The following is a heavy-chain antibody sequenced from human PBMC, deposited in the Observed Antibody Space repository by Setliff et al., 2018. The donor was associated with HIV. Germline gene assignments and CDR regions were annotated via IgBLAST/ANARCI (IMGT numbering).Heavy chain of an antibody. CDR3: AKELGFWSGYSGPPLAY. CDR2: ISYDGSYK. CDR1: GFTFSDYG. Sequence: GGSLRLSCAASGFTFSDYGFHWVRQAPGKGLEWVAVISYDGSYKYYADSVKGRFTISRDNSKNTLYVQMNSLRAEDTAVYYCAKELGFWSGYSGPPLAYWGQGTLVTVSS. V-gene: IGHV3-30*12. J-gene: IGHJ4*02. D-gene: IGHD3-3*01.